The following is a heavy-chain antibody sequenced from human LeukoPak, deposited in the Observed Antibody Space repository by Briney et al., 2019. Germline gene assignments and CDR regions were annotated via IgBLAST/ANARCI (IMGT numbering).Heavy chain of an antibody. CDR1: GFTFSNFG. CDR3: ARQTGTYDPDY. CDR2: IWHDGRNQ. V-gene: IGHV3-33*01. D-gene: IGHD3-10*01. Sequence: GRSLRLSCAAPGFTFSNFGMLWLRQAPGEGLEWVAVIWHDGRNQHYADSVKGRFTISRDNSKGTLYLQMNSLRVEDTAVFYCARQTGTYDPDYWGQGTLVTVSS. J-gene: IGHJ4*02.